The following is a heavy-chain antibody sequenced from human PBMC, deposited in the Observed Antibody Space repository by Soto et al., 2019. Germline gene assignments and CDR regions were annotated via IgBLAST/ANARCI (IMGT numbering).Heavy chain of an antibody. J-gene: IGHJ4*02. CDR3: AKQRAGFGSGSETYYFDN. V-gene: IGHV3-23*01. Sequence: EVQLLESGGGLVQSGGSLRLSCIASGVTFSTYAMSWVRQAPGKGLEWVSAISGSGGSTYYADSVKGRFTISRDNSKNTLYLQMNSLRAEDTAVYYCAKQRAGFGSGSETYYFDNWGQGTLVTVSS. CDR1: GVTFSTYA. D-gene: IGHD3-10*01. CDR2: ISGSGGST.